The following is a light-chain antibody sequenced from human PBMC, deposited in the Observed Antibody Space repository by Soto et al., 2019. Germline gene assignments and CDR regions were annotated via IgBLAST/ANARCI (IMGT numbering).Light chain of an antibody. CDR1: QSVTNNY. J-gene: IGKJ2*01. V-gene: IGKV3-20*01. CDR3: HQYGSSPPYT. Sequence: EVLLTQSPGTLSLYPGERATLSCRASQSVTNNYLAWYQQRPGQAPRLLIFGSSDRDTGIPDRFSGSGSGTDFTLTISRLEPEDFAVYYCHQYGSSPPYTFGQGTKLEIK. CDR2: GSS.